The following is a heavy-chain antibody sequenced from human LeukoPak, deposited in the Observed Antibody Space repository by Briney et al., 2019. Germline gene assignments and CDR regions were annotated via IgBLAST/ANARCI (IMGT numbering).Heavy chain of an antibody. D-gene: IGHD6-19*01. CDR2: IYYSGST. CDR1: GGSISSYY. Sequence: SETLSLTCTVSGGSISSYYWSWIRQPPGKGPEWIGYIYYSGSTNYNPSLKSRVTISVDTSKNQFSLKLSSVTAADTAVYYCARLNSSGWYIGSWGQGTMVTVSS. J-gene: IGHJ3*01. CDR3: ARLNSSGWYIGS. V-gene: IGHV4-59*01.